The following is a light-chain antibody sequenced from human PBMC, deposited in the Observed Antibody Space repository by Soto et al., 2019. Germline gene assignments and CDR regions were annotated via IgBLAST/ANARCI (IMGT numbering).Light chain of an antibody. Sequence: QSVLTQPPSASGTPGQVFTISCSGSNSNIGDNSVNWYQQLPGTAPKLLIYSDNRRPSGVPDRFSGSKSGTSASLAISGLQSEDDAEYYCAAWDDSLNGLLFGGGTQLTVL. J-gene: IGLJ3*02. CDR2: SDN. CDR3: AAWDDSLNGLL. CDR1: NSNIGDNS. V-gene: IGLV1-44*01.